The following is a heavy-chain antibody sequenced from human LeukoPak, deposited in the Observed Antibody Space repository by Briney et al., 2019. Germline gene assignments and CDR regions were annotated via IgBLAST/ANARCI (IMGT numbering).Heavy chain of an antibody. CDR1: GFTFSRYG. V-gene: IGHV3-30*02. D-gene: IGHD6-13*01. Sequence: GGSLRLSCAASGFTFSRYGMHWVRQAPGKGLEWVAFIRYDGSNKYYADSVKGRFTISRDNSKNTMYLQINSLRAEDTAVYYCAKDSSSRWYTDYWGQGTLVTVSS. CDR2: IRYDGSNK. CDR3: AKDSSSRWYTDY. J-gene: IGHJ4*02.